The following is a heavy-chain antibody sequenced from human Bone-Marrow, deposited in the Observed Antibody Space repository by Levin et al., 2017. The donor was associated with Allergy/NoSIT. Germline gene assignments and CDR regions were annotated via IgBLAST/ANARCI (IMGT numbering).Heavy chain of an antibody. CDR1: GGSFSGYY. D-gene: IGHD6-19*01. J-gene: IGHJ5*02. Sequence: SETLSLTCAVYGGSFSGYYWSWIRQPPGKGLEWIGEINHSGSTNYNPSLKSRVTISVDTSKNQFSLKLSSVTAADTAVYYCARGLLIAVARLNWFDPWGQGTLVTVSS. V-gene: IGHV4-34*01. CDR2: INHSGST. CDR3: ARGLLIAVARLNWFDP.